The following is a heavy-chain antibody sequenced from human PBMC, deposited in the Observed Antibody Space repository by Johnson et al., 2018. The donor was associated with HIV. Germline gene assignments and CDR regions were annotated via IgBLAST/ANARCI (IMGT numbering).Heavy chain of an antibody. V-gene: IGHV3-23*04. CDR3: AKLQWPREDAFDI. Sequence: VQLVESGGGLVQPGGSLRLSCAASEFTLSSYAMSWVRQAPGKGLEWVSAISGSSGSTYYADSVKGRFTISRDNSKNALFLQMNSLRAEDTAVFYCAKLQWPREDAFDIRGQGTMVTVAS. CDR2: ISGSSGST. J-gene: IGHJ3*02. D-gene: IGHD6-19*01. CDR1: EFTLSSYA.